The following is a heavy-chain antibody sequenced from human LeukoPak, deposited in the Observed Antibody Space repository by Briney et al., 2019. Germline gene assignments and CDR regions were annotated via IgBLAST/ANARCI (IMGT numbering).Heavy chain of an antibody. CDR3: AREDDWNYEDY. Sequence: GGSLRLSCAASGFTFSGNGMHWVRQAPGKGLEWVANIKQDGSEKYYVNSVKGRFTISRDNAKNSLYLQMNSLRAEDTAIYFCAREDDWNYEDYWGQGTLVTVSS. J-gene: IGHJ4*02. D-gene: IGHD1-7*01. CDR1: GFTFSGNG. CDR2: IKQDGSEK. V-gene: IGHV3-7*01.